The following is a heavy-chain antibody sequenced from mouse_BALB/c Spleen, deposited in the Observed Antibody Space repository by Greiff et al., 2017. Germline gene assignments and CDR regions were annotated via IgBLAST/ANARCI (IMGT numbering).Heavy chain of an antibody. CDR3: GWDYDGYFAY. Sequence: EVQGVESGGDLVKPGGSLKLSCAASGFTFSSYGMSWVRQTPDKRLEWVATISSGGSYTYYPDSVKGRFTISRDNAKNTLYLQMSSLKSEDTAMYYWGWDYDGYFAYWGQGTLVTVSA. CDR2: ISSGGSYT. CDR1: GFTFSSYG. D-gene: IGHD2-3*01. J-gene: IGHJ3*01. V-gene: IGHV5-6*01.